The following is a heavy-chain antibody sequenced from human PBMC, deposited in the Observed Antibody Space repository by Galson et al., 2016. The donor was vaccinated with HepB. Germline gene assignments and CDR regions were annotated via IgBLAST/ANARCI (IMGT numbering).Heavy chain of an antibody. V-gene: IGHV3-23*01. J-gene: IGHJ3*01. CDR3: ARGRYCGPAGCVVLGPFDL. D-gene: IGHD2-21*01. CDR1: DFSFNFYA. Sequence: SLRLSCAASDFSFNFYAMGWVRQAPGKGLEWVCNLNSRGNSTFYADSVRGRFTVSRDNSNANLFLPMADLKPEDTALYYCARGRYCGPAGCVVLGPFDLWGQGTKVTVS. CDR2: LNSRGNST.